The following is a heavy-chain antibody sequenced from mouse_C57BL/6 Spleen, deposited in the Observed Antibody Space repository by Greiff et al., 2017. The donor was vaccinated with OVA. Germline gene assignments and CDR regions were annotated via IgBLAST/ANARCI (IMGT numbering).Heavy chain of an antibody. J-gene: IGHJ2*01. CDR3: ARSHSGFDY. CDR2: IDPSDSYT. Sequence: QVQLKQPGAELVKPGASVKLSCKASGYTFTSYWMQWVKQRPGQGLEWIGEIDPSDSYTNYNQKFKGKATLTVDTSSSTAYMQLSSLTSEDSAVYYCARSHSGFDYWGKGTTLTVSS. CDR1: GYTFTSYW. V-gene: IGHV1-50*01.